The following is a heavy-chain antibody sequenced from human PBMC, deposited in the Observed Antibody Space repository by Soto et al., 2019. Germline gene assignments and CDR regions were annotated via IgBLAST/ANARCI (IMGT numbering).Heavy chain of an antibody. J-gene: IGHJ4*02. D-gene: IGHD3-3*01. CDR2: IYPGDSDT. CDR3: ARIYYYDFWSGPSDY. CDR1: GYSFTSYW. Sequence: GESLQNSCKGSGYSFTSYWIGWVRQMPGKGLEWMGIIYPGDSDTRYSPSFQGQVTISADKSISTAYLQWSSLKASDTAMYYCARIYYYDFWSGPSDYWGQGTLVTVSS. V-gene: IGHV5-51*01.